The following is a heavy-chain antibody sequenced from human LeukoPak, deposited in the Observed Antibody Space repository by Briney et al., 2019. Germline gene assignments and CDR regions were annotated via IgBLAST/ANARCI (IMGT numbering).Heavy chain of an antibody. CDR1: GFSFSIYA. CDR2: FSATDGSA. J-gene: IGHJ3*01. D-gene: IGHD6-13*01. CDR3: AKARIEALGTGAFDV. V-gene: IGHV3-23*01. Sequence: GGSLRLSCAASGFSFSIYAMTWVRRAPGKGLEWVAAFSATDGSAQYAESVKGRFTISRDNSKNTLYLQMNRMRAEDTAVYYCAKARIEALGTGAFDVWGQGTMVTVSS.